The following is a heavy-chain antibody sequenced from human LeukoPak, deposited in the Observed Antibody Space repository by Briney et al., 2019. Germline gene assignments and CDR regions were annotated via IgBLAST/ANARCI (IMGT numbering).Heavy chain of an antibody. CDR2: INHSGST. D-gene: IGHD1-26*01. CDR3: VRGNRATGH. Sequence: PSETLSLTCAVYGGSFSGYYWSWIRQPPGKGLEWIGEINHSGSTNYNPSLKSRVTISVDTSKNQFSLKLSSVTAADTAVYYCVRGNRATGHWGQGTLVTVSS. J-gene: IGHJ4*02. V-gene: IGHV4-34*01. CDR1: GGSFSGYY.